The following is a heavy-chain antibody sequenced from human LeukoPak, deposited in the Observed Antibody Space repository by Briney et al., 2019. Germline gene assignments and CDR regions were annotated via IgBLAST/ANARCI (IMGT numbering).Heavy chain of an antibody. CDR2: IKSSNT. J-gene: IGHJ4*02. Sequence: TLSLTCTVSGGSISSDRFYWTWVRQPAGKGLEWIGRIKSSNTNYNPSLKSRVSISLDTSTNQFSLKLSSLTAADTAVYYCARVPDWTYVPDYWGQGTLVTVSS. D-gene: IGHD3-16*01. V-gene: IGHV4-61*02. CDR1: GGSISSDRFY. CDR3: ARVPDWTYVPDY.